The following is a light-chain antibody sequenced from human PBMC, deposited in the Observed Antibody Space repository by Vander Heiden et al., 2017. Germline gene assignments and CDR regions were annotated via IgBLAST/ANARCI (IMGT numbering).Light chain of an antibody. CDR3: QQDGSSQT. J-gene: IGKJ1*01. CDR1: QSVSSSY. V-gene: IGKV3-20*01. CDR2: GAS. Sequence: EIVLTQSPGTLSLSPGERATLSCRASQSVSSSYLDWYQQKPGQAPRLLIYGASSRANGIPDRFSGSGSGTDFTLTISRLEPEDFAVYYWQQDGSSQTFGQGTKVEIK.